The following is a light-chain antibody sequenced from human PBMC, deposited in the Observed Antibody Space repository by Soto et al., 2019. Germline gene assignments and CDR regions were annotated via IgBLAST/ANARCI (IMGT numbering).Light chain of an antibody. J-gene: IGLJ3*02. CDR1: SSNIGAGYG. CDR3: QSYDSSLSGVM. CDR2: GDS. Sequence: QSVLTQPPSVSGAPGQRVTISCTGSSSNIGAGYGVHWYIQLPGTAPKLLVYGDSNRPSGVPDRFSGSQSDTSASLAITGLQAEDEADYYCQSYDSSLSGVMFGGGTKVTVL. V-gene: IGLV1-40*01.